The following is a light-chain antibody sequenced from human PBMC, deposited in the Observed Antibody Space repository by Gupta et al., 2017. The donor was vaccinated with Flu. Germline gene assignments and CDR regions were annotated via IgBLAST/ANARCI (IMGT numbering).Light chain of an antibody. CDR3: SSDTSSSTLV. Sequence: SALTQPASVSGSPGQSIPISCTGTSSDVGGYNYVSWYQQHPGKAPKLMIYEVSNRPSGVSNRFSGSKSGNTASLTISGLQAEDEADYYCSSDTSSSTLVFGTGTKVTVL. CDR2: EVS. CDR1: SSDVGGYNY. V-gene: IGLV2-14*01. J-gene: IGLJ1*01.